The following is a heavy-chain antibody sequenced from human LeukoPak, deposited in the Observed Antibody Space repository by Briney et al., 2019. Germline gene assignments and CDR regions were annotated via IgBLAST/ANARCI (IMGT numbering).Heavy chain of an antibody. CDR3: ARGGVRGVINY. CDR2: IWYDGSNK. V-gene: IGHV3-33*01. D-gene: IGHD3-10*01. J-gene: IGHJ4*02. CDR1: GFTFSSYG. Sequence: GGSLRLSCAASGFTFSSYGMHWVRQAPGKGLEWVAVIWYDGSNKYYADSVKGRFTISRDNSKNTLYPQMNSLRAEDTAVYYCARGGVRGVINYWGQGTLVTVSS.